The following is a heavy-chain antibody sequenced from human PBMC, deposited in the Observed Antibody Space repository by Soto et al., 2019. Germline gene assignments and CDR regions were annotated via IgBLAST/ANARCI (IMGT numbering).Heavy chain of an antibody. CDR3: ARATYYYDSSGYRDAFDI. D-gene: IGHD3-22*01. V-gene: IGHV4-4*02. Sequence: QVQLQDSGPGLVKPSGTLSLTCAVSGGSISSSNWWSWVRQPPGKGLEWIGEIYHSGSTNYNPSLKSRATISVDKSKNQFSLKLSSVTAADTAVYYCARATYYYDSSGYRDAFDIWGQGTMVTVSS. CDR1: GGSISSSNW. CDR2: IYHSGST. J-gene: IGHJ3*02.